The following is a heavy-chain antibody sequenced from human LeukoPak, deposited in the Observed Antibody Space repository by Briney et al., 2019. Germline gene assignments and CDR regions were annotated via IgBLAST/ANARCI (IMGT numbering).Heavy chain of an antibody. D-gene: IGHD5-18*01. V-gene: IGHV1-69*13. CDR3: AKEVATAKEGAFDI. CDR2: IIPIFGTA. Sequence: SLKVSCKASGGTFSSYAISWVRQAPGQGLEWMGGIIPIFGTANYAQKFQGRVTITADESTSTAYMELSSLRSEDTAVYYCAKEVATAKEGAFDIWGQGTMVTVSS. J-gene: IGHJ3*02. CDR1: GGTFSSYA.